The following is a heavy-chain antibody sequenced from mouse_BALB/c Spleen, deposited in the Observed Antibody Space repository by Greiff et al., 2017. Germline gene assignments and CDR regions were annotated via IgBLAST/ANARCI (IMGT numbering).Heavy chain of an antibody. CDR3: ARIYYALYYFDY. V-gene: IGHV1-4*01. CDR1: GYTFTSYT. CDR2: INPSSGYT. D-gene: IGHD2-1*01. Sequence: VQLVESGAELARPGASVKMSCKASGYTFTSYTMHWVKQRPGQGLEWIGYINPSSGYTNYNQKFKDKATLTADKSSSTAYMQLSSLTSEDSAVYYCARIYYALYYFDYWGQGTTLTVSS. J-gene: IGHJ2*01.